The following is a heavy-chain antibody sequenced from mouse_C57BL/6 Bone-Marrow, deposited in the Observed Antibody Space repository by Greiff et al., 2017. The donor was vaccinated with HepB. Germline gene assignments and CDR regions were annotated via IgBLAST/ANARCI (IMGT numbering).Heavy chain of an antibody. CDR3: ARSSLGRGGFDY. CDR2: IWSGGSP. V-gene: IGHV2-2*01. J-gene: IGHJ2*01. D-gene: IGHD4-1*01. CDR1: GFSLTNYG. Sequence: VQLQQSGPGLVQPSQSLSITCTVSGFSLTNYGVHWVRQSPGKGLEWLGAIWSGGSPDYNAAFISRLSISKDNSESQVFFKMNSLQADDTAIYYCARSSLGRGGFDYWGQGTTLTVSS.